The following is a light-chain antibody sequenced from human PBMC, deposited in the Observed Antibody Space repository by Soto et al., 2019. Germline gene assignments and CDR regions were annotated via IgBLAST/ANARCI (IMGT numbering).Light chain of an antibody. J-gene: IGKJ4*01. V-gene: IGKV1-5*03. CDR2: KAS. Sequence: DIQMTQSPSTLSASVGDRVTITCRASQSISSWLAWYQQKPGKAPKLLIYKASSLESGVPSRFSGSGSGTEVTLTISSLQPDDFATYYCQQYNSYPALTFGGGTKVEIK. CDR1: QSISSW. CDR3: QQYNSYPALT.